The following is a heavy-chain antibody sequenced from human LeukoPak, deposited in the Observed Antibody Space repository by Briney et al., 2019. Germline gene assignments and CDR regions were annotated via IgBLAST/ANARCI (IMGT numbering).Heavy chain of an antibody. CDR1: GFTFSNFA. Sequence: GGSLRLSCAASGFTFSNFAMSWVRQAPGKGLEWVSGINAGGTTYYADSVKGRFNISRDNSKNTLFLQMNRLRAEDTALYYCAKDRILSNWGQGTLVTVSS. CDR3: AKDRILSN. V-gene: IGHV3-23*01. J-gene: IGHJ4*02. D-gene: IGHD2-15*01. CDR2: INAGGTT.